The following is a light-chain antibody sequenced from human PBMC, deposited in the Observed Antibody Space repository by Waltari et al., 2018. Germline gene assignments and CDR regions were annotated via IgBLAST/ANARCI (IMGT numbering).Light chain of an antibody. V-gene: IGKV1-39*01. CDR3: QQTYGSPPT. Sequence: DIQMTQSPSSLSASVGDRVTITCRASQSISTYLNWDQQKPGKAPKLLVYASSNFQTGVSSRFSGSGSGTDFTLTISSLEPEDFATYYCQQTYGSPPTFGPGTKVDI. J-gene: IGKJ3*01. CDR2: ASS. CDR1: QSISTY.